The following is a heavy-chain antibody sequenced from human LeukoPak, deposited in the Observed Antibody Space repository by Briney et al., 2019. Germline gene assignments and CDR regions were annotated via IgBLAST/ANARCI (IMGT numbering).Heavy chain of an antibody. J-gene: IGHJ4*02. CDR1: GGSISSSNYY. CDR3: ARGLWFGDENPPYFDY. Sequence: SETLSLTCSVSGGSISSSNYYWSWIRQPAGKGLEWIGRIYTSGTTNYNPSLKSRVTISIDTSKNQFSLKLSSVTAADTAVYYCARGLWFGDENPPYFDYWGQGTLVTVSS. D-gene: IGHD3-10*01. V-gene: IGHV4-61*02. CDR2: IYTSGTT.